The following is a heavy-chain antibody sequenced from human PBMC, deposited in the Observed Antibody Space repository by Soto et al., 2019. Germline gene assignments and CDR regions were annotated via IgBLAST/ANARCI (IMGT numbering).Heavy chain of an antibody. J-gene: IGHJ5*02. D-gene: IGHD2-15*01. Sequence: GGSLRLSCAASGFTFSSYSMNWVRQAPGKGLEWVSSISSSSSYIYYADSVKGRFTISRDNSKDTLYLQMNSLRADDTAVYYCATAVVVGAWFEPWGQGTLVTVSS. CDR3: ATAVVVGAWFEP. V-gene: IGHV3-21*04. CDR2: ISSSSSYI. CDR1: GFTFSSYS.